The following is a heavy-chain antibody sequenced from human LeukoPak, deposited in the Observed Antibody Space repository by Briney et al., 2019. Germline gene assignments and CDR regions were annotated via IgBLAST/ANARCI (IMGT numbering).Heavy chain of an antibody. CDR1: GFTFSSYA. J-gene: IGHJ4*02. Sequence: PGGSLRLSGAAAGFTFSSYAMSWGRQAPGKGLEWVSAISGSGGSTYYADSVKGRFTFSRDNSKNTLYLQMNSLRAEDTAVYYCAKAGTAFDYWGQGTLVTVSS. CDR3: AKAGTAFDY. D-gene: IGHD5-18*01. V-gene: IGHV3-23*01. CDR2: ISGSGGST.